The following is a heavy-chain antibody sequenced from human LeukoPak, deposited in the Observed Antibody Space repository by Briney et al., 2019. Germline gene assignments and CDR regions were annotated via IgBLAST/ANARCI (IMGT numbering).Heavy chain of an antibody. V-gene: IGHV3-21*01. CDR2: ISSSSSSYI. CDR1: GFTFSSYS. Sequence: GGSLRLSCAASGFTFSSYSMNWVRQAPGKGLEWVSSISSSSSSYIYYADSVKGRFTISRDNAKNSLYLQMNSLRAEDTAVYYCARVGVYSSSSAGRFDPWGQGTLVTVSS. D-gene: IGHD6-6*01. J-gene: IGHJ5*02. CDR3: ARVGVYSSSSAGRFDP.